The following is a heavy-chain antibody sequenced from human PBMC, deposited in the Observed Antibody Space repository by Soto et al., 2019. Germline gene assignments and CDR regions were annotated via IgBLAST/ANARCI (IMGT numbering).Heavy chain of an antibody. CDR1: GCSIRSYD. CDR2: IYYSGST. Sequence: SVSLSLTGAVSGCSIRSYDWVWIRQPPGKGLEWIGYIYYSGSTNYNPSLKSRVTISVDTSKNQFSLKLSSVIAADTAVYYCAMRGGNWDWFDPWGQGTLVTGYS. CDR3: AMRGGNWDWFDP. D-gene: IGHD7-27*01. V-gene: IGHV4-59*01. J-gene: IGHJ5*02.